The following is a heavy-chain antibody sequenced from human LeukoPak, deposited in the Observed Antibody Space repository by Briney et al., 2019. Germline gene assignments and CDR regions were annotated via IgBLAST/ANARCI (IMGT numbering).Heavy chain of an antibody. CDR2: ISAYNGNT. J-gene: IGHJ4*02. D-gene: IGHD4-17*01. V-gene: IGHV1-18*01. CDR1: GYTFTSYG. Sequence: SVKVSCKASGYTFTSYGTSWVRQAPGQGLEWMGWISAYNGNTNYAQKLQGRVTMTTDTSTSTAYMELRSLRSDDTAVYYCAREAYHDYGDYAFDYWGQGTLVTVSS. CDR3: AREAYHDYGDYAFDY.